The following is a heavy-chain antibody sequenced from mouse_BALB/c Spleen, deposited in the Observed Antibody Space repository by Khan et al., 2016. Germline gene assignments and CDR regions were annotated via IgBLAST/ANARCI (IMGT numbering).Heavy chain of an antibody. V-gene: IGHV2-9*02. Sequence: QVQLKESGPGLVAPSQSLSITCTVSGFSLTSYGVHWVRQPPGKGLEWLGVIWAGGSTNYNSALMSRLSISKDNSKSQVFLKMNSLQTDDTAMYYSARDTDLRGYAMDYWGQGTSVTVSS. J-gene: IGHJ4*01. CDR1: GFSLTSYG. CDR3: ARDTDLRGYAMDY. CDR2: IWAGGST.